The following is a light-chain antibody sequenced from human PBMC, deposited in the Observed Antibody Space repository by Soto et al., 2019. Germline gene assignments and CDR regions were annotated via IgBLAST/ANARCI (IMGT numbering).Light chain of an antibody. Sequence: DIQMTQSPSILSASVGDRVTITCLASQSIGSWVAWYQQKPGRAPNLLIHKASHLESGVPSRFSGSGSGTEFTLTISSLQPGDFATYYCQHYNSYPRTFGQGTKVDI. CDR1: QSIGSW. CDR2: KAS. J-gene: IGKJ1*01. V-gene: IGKV1-5*03. CDR3: QHYNSYPRT.